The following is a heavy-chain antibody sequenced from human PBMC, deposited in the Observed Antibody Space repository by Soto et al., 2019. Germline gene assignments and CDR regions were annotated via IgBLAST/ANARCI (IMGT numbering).Heavy chain of an antibody. J-gene: IGHJ4*02. Sequence: EVQLVESGGGSVQPGGSLRLSRVASGITFTNYWMHWVRQVPGKGLVWVARVDSDGRGTSYADFVKGRFTISRDNAKNTPCLQLNSLRVEDTAMYYCGTVFEHWGQGIPVTVSS. CDR3: GTVFEH. CDR2: VDSDGRGT. CDR1: GITFTNYW. V-gene: IGHV3-74*01.